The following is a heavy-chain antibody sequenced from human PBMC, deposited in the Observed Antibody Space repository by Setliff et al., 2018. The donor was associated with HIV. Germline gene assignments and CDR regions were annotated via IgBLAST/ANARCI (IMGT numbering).Heavy chain of an antibody. J-gene: IGHJ4*02. Sequence: SVKVSCKASGGTFSSYAISWVRQAPGQGLEWMGGVIPILGIANYAQKFQGRVTITADESTSTAYMELSSLRSEDTAVYYCADSSGYYSGFSYWGQGTLVTVSS. CDR2: VIPILGIA. V-gene: IGHV1-69*10. D-gene: IGHD3-22*01. CDR1: GGTFSSYA. CDR3: ADSSGYYSGFSY.